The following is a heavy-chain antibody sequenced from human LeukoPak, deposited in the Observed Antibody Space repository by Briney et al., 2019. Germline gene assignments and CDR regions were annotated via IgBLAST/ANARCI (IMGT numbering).Heavy chain of an antibody. D-gene: IGHD2-2*01. CDR3: ARHPRCGNSTSCYLSSFDY. Sequence: PSETLSLTCTVSGGSISSSSYYWGWIRQPPGKGLEWIGRIYYSGSTYYNPSLQSRVNIPVDTSKNQFSLKLSSVTAADTAVYYCARHPRCGNSTSCYLSSFDYWGQGTLVTVSS. CDR1: GGSISSSSYY. V-gene: IGHV4-39*01. J-gene: IGHJ4*02. CDR2: IYYSGST.